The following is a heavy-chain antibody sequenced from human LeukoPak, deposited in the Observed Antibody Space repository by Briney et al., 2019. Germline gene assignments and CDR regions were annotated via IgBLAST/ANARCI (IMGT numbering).Heavy chain of an antibody. D-gene: IGHD1-26*01. V-gene: IGHV1-8*01. CDR1: GYTFTSYD. J-gene: IGHJ3*02. Sequence: GASVKVSCKASGYTFTSYDINWVRQATGQGLEWMGWMNPNSGNTGYAQKFQGRVTMTRNTSISTAYMELSSLRSEDTAVYYCARDHGSGSERPDAFDIWGQGTMVTVSS. CDR2: MNPNSGNT. CDR3: ARDHGSGSERPDAFDI.